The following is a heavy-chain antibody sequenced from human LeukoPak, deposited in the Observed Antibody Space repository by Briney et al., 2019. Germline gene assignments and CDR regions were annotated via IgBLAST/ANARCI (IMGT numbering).Heavy chain of an antibody. J-gene: IGHJ4*02. D-gene: IGHD6-19*01. Sequence: SETLSLTCTVSGGSIGSYYWNWIRQAPGKGLEWIGYIHYSGSTNHNSSLKSRVTLSVDTSRNQYSLRLSSVTAADTAVYYCARDGVAGGFDYWGQGTLVTVSS. CDR2: IHYSGST. CDR1: GGSIGSYY. V-gene: IGHV4-59*01. CDR3: ARDGVAGGFDY.